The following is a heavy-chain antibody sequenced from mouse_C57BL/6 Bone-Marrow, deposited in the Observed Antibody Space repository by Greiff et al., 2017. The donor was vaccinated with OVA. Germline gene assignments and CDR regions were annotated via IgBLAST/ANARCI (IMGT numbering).Heavy chain of an antibody. CDR2: IYPGDGDT. D-gene: IGHD1-1*01. CDR3: ANYYGSYWYFDV. J-gene: IGHJ1*03. V-gene: IGHV1-80*01. Sequence: QVQLKESGAELVKPGASVKISCKASGYAFSSYWMNWVKQRPGKGLEWIGQIYPGDGDTNYNGKFKGKATLTADKSSSTAYMQLSSLTSEDSAVYFCANYYGSYWYFDVWGTGTTVTVSS. CDR1: GYAFSSYW.